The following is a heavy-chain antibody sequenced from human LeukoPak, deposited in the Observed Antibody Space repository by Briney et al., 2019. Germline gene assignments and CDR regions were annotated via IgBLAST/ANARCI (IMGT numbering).Heavy chain of an antibody. V-gene: IGHV3-23*01. CDR2: ISGSGGST. CDR3: AKDDSSGYYPPSSDY. CDR1: GFTFSSYA. Sequence: GGSLRLSCAASGFTFSSYAMSWVRQAPGKGLEWVSAISGSGGSTYYADSVKGRFTISRDNSKNTLYLQMNSLRAEDTAIYYCAKDDSSGYYPPSSDYWGQGTLVTVSS. J-gene: IGHJ4*02. D-gene: IGHD3-22*01.